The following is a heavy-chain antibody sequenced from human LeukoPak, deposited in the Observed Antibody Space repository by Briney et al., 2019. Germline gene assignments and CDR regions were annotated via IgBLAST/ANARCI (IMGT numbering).Heavy chain of an antibody. Sequence: GRSLRLSCAASGFTFSSYGMHWVRQAPGKGLEWVAVIWYDGSNKYYADSVKGRFTISRDNAKNSLYLQMNSLRAEDTAVYYCAREALIKSVDFDYWGQGTLVTVSS. V-gene: IGHV3-33*01. J-gene: IGHJ4*02. CDR3: AREALIKSVDFDY. CDR2: IWYDGSNK. D-gene: IGHD4-23*01. CDR1: GFTFSSYG.